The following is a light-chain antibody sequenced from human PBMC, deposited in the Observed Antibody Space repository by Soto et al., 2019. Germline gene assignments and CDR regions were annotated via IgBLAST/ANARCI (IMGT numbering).Light chain of an antibody. CDR1: QGISSY. Sequence: IQLTQSPSSLSASVGDRVTITCRASQGISSYLAWYQQKPGKAPKLLIYAASTLHSGVPSRFSGSGSGTDFPLTISSLQPEDFATYYCQQLNSYPPWTFGQGTKVEIK. CDR2: AAS. V-gene: IGKV1-9*01. J-gene: IGKJ1*01. CDR3: QQLNSYPPWT.